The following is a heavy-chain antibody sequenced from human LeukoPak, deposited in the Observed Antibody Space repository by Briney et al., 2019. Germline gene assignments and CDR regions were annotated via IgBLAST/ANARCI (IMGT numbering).Heavy chain of an antibody. J-gene: IGHJ4*02. Sequence: PGGSLRLSCAASGFTVSSNYMSWVRQAPGKGLEWVSVIYRGGSTYYADSVKGRFTISRDNSKNTLFLQMNSLRREDTAVYYCAKVIRDDILTGFDYWGQGTLVTVSS. D-gene: IGHD3-9*01. CDR2: IYRGGST. V-gene: IGHV3-66*02. CDR3: AKVIRDDILTGFDY. CDR1: GFTVSSNY.